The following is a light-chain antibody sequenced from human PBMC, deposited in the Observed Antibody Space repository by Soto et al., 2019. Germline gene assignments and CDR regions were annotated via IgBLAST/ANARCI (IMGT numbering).Light chain of an antibody. Sequence: DIQMTQSPSTLSGSVGGRVTITCRASQTISSWLAWYQQKPGKAPKLLIYKASSLESGVPSRFSGSGSGTEFTLTISSLQPDDFATYYCQQYNSYSWTFGQGTKVDIK. CDR1: QTISSW. CDR3: QQYNSYSWT. J-gene: IGKJ1*01. CDR2: KAS. V-gene: IGKV1-5*03.